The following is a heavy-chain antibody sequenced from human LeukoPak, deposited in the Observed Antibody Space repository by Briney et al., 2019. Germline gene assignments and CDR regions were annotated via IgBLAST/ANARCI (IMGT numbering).Heavy chain of an antibody. CDR3: ARGASYGYSYYFDS. V-gene: IGHV3-74*03. D-gene: IGHD5-18*01. CDR1: GFTFSNYW. J-gene: IGHJ4*02. CDR2: IDNAGSIT. Sequence: GGSLRLSCAASGFTFSNYWIHWVRQAPGKGLVWVSRIDNAGSITTYADSVKGRFTISRDNAENTLYLQMNSLRAEDTAVYYCARGASYGYSYYFDSWGQGTLVTVSS.